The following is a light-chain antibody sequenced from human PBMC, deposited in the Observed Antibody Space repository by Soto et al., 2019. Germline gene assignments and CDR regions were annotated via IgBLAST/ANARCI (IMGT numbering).Light chain of an antibody. CDR2: GVS. CDR3: MQTVHHPWT. J-gene: IGKJ1*01. Sequence: DIVMTQTPLSLSVTPGQPASISCKSSQSLVFSDGKTYFYWYLQKPGQPPQLLIHGVSTRFSGVTDRFSGSGSGTHFTLTISRVEAEDVGVYYCMQTVHHPWTFGQGTKVEVK. V-gene: IGKV2D-29*01. CDR1: QSLVFSDGKTY.